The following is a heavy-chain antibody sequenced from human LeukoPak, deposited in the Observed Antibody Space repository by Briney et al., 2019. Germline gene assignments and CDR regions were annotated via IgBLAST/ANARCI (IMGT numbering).Heavy chain of an antibody. D-gene: IGHD1-26*01. CDR3: AKDRTYGGSYYGDFQH. V-gene: IGHV3-23*01. J-gene: IGHJ1*01. Sequence: PGGSLRLSCAASGFTFSSYSISWVRQAPGKWLEWVSAIIGIGGSTYYADSVQGRFTISRDNSKNTLYMQVNSLRAEDTAVYYCAKDRTYGGSYYGDFQHWGQGTLVTVSS. CDR1: GFTFSSYS. CDR2: IIGIGGST.